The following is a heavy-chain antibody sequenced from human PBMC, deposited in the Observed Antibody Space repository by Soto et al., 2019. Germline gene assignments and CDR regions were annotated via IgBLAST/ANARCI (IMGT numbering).Heavy chain of an antibody. Sequence: ASVKVSCTASGYSFTSYGISWLRQAPGQGLEWMGWISAYNGNTNYAQTLQGRGTMTTDTSTSTAYMELRSLRSDDTAVYYCARDRALNSYGNFDYWGQGTLVTVSS. CDR1: GYSFTSYG. CDR2: ISAYNGNT. CDR3: ARDRALNSYGNFDY. J-gene: IGHJ4*02. D-gene: IGHD5-18*01. V-gene: IGHV1-18*04.